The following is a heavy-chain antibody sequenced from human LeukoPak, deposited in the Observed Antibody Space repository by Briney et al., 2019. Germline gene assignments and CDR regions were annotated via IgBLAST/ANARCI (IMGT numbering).Heavy chain of an antibody. CDR3: AKRIEWELLIDY. J-gene: IGHJ4*02. CDR2: ISYDGSNK. Sequence: GGSLRLSCAASGFTFSSYGMHCVRQAPGKGLEWVAVISYDGSNKYYADSVKGRFTISGDNSKNTLYLQMNSLRAEDTAVYYCAKRIEWELLIDYWGQGTLVTVSS. D-gene: IGHD1-26*01. V-gene: IGHV3-30*18. CDR1: GFTFSSYG.